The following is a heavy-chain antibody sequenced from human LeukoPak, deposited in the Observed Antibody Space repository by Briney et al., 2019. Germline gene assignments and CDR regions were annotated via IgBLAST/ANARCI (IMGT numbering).Heavy chain of an antibody. D-gene: IGHD3-10*01. CDR2: IYPGASDT. V-gene: IGHV5-51*01. CDR3: ARGYYGSGSWFDP. CDR1: GYRFTSYW. Sequence: GESLKISCEGSGYRFTSYWIGWVRQMPGKGLEWMGIIYPGASDTRYSPSFQGQVTISADKSISTAYLQWSSLKASDTAMYYCARGYYGSGSWFDPWGQGTLVTVSS. J-gene: IGHJ5*02.